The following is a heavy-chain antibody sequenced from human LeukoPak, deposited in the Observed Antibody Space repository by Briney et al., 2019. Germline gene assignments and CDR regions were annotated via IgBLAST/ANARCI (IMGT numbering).Heavy chain of an antibody. D-gene: IGHD3-9*01. Sequence: PSETLSLTCAVYGGSFSGYYWSWIRQPPGKGLEWIGKSNHSGSTNYNPPLKSRVTISVDTSKNQFSLKLSSVTAADTAVYYCARAPYYDILTGPRAYFQHWGQGTLVTVSS. CDR3: ARAPYYDILTGPRAYFQH. V-gene: IGHV4-34*01. J-gene: IGHJ1*01. CDR1: GGSFSGYY. CDR2: SNHSGST.